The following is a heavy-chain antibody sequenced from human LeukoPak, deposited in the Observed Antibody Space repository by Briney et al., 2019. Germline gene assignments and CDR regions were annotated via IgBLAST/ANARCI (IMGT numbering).Heavy chain of an antibody. V-gene: IGHV1-69*05. Sequence: SVKVSCEASGGTFSSYAISWVRQAPGQGLEWMGRIIPIFGTANYAQKFQGRVTITTDESTSTAYMELSSLISEDTAVYYCARDRGVSGWRHRGFDYWGQGTLVTVSS. CDR1: GGTFSSYA. D-gene: IGHD6-19*01. CDR3: ARDRGVSGWRHRGFDY. J-gene: IGHJ4*02. CDR2: IIPIFGTA.